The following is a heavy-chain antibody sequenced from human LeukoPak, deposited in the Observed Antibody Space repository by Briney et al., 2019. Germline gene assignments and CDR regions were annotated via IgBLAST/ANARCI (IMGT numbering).Heavy chain of an antibody. D-gene: IGHD3-9*01. V-gene: IGHV4-34*01. CDR3: ARESYSYEVLTGYQRATWFDP. CDR2: INHSGST. J-gene: IGHJ5*02. CDR1: GGSFSGYY. Sequence: SETLSLTCAVYGGSFSGYYWSWIRQPPGKGLEWIGEINHSGSTNYNPSLQSRVTVSVDTSKNQLSLRLSSVTAADTAIYYCARESYSYEVLTGYQRATWFDPWGQGTLVTVSS.